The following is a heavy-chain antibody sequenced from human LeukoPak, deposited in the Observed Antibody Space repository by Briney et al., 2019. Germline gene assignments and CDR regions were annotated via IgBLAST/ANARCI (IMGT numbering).Heavy chain of an antibody. Sequence: ASVKVSCKASGYTFTNYGISWVRQAPGQGLEWMGWISGYNGNTNYAQKLQGRVYMTTDTSTSTAYMELRSLRSDDTAVYYCAREGSYSGSYYGADSWGQGTLVTVSS. J-gene: IGHJ5*01. V-gene: IGHV1-18*01. CDR2: ISGYNGNT. CDR1: GYTFTNYG. D-gene: IGHD1-26*01. CDR3: AREGSYSGSYYGADS.